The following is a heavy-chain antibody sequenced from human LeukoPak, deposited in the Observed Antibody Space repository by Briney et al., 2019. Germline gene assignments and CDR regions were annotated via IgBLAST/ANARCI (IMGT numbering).Heavy chain of an antibody. V-gene: IGHV3-23*01. CDR1: GFTFSSYW. CDR2: ISGSGSTT. Sequence: PGGSLRLSCAASGFTFSSYWMSWVRQAPGKGLEWVISISGSGSTTFYADSVKGRFTISRDNSNNMLYLQMTSLRAEDTAVCYCAKGTSTYSSGSFDYWGRGTLVTVSS. J-gene: IGHJ4*02. CDR3: AKGTSTYSSGSFDY. D-gene: IGHD6-19*01.